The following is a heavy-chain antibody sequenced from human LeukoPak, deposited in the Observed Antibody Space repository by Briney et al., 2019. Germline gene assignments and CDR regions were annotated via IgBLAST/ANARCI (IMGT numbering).Heavy chain of an antibody. CDR1: GGTFSSYA. V-gene: IGHV1-69*04. CDR3: ARGVDGYNYLFYYGMDV. J-gene: IGHJ6*02. Sequence: PGASVKVSCKASGGTFSSYAISWVRQAPGQGLEWMGRIIPILGIANYAQKFQGRVTITADKSTSTAYMELSSLGSEDTAVYYCARGVDGYNYLFYYGMDVWGQGTTVTVSS. CDR2: IIPILGIA. D-gene: IGHD5-24*01.